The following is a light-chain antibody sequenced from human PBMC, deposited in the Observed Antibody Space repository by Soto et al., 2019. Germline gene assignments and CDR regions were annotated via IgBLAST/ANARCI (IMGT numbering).Light chain of an antibody. V-gene: IGKV4-1*01. CDR3: HQYLSAPFT. CDR2: WAS. J-gene: IGKJ2*01. CDR1: QPVLYSSNNRNY. Sequence: TVMTQSPDSLAVSLGERATINCKSSQPVLYSSNNRNYLAWYHQRPGQPPKLLIYWASTRESGVPDRFSGSGSGTDFTLTITSLQAEDVAVYYCHQYLSAPFTFGQGTKLEIK.